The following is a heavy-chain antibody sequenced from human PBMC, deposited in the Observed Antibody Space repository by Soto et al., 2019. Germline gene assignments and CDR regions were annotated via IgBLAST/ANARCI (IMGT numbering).Heavy chain of an antibody. V-gene: IGHV3-23*01. Sequence: EVQLSESGGGLVQPGGSLRLSCAGSGFSFSSYAMSWVRQAPGQGLEWVSVISGGGVSTYYADSVKGRFTISRDNSKNTLYLQMNSLRVEDTAVYYCRTSWYGGNWFGPWGQGTLVTVSS. D-gene: IGHD6-13*01. CDR3: RTSWYGGNWFGP. J-gene: IGHJ5*02. CDR1: GFSFSSYA. CDR2: ISGGGVST.